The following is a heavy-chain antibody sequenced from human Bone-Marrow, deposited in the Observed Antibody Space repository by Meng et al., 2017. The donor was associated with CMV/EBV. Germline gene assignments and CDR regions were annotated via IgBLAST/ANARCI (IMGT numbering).Heavy chain of an antibody. J-gene: IGHJ4*02. V-gene: IGHV1-18*01. D-gene: IGHD7-27*01. CDR3: ARVHWGSEVRFDY. CDR2: ISAYNGNT. Sequence: ASVKVSCKAFGGTFSSYTISWVRQAPGQGLEWMGWISAYNGNTNYAQKLQGRVTMTTDTSTSTAYMELRSLRSDDTAVYYCARVHWGSEVRFDYWGQGTLVTVSS. CDR1: GGTFSSYT.